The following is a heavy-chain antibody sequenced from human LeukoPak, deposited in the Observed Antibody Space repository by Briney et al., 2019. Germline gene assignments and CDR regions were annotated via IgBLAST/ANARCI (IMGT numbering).Heavy chain of an antibody. CDR1: GFTFSSYG. CDR2: IWYDGSKR. J-gene: IGHJ6*02. V-gene: IGHV3-33*01. Sequence: GGSLRLSCAASGFTFSSYGMHWVRQAPGKGLEWVAVIWYDGSKRYYADSVKGRFTISRDNSKNTLYLQMNSLRAEDTAVYYCARDLSYYGSGSYGMDVWGQGTTVTVSS. D-gene: IGHD3-10*01. CDR3: ARDLSYYGSGSYGMDV.